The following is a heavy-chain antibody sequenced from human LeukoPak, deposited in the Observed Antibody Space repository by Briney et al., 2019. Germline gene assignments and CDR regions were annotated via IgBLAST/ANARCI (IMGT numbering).Heavy chain of an antibody. J-gene: IGHJ4*02. D-gene: IGHD3-22*01. CDR2: ISGSGETI. Sequence: GGSLRLSCAASGFTFSSYSMNWVRQAPGKGLEWISYISGSGETIYYADSVKGRFTISRDNAKNSLYLQMNSLRAEDTAVYYCARDLGGYDPPDYWGQGTLVTVSS. CDR1: GFTFSSYS. V-gene: IGHV3-48*04. CDR3: ARDLGGYDPPDY.